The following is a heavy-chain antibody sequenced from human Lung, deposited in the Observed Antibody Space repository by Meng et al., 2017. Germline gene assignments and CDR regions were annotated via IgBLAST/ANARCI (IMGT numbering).Heavy chain of an antibody. J-gene: IGHJ2*01. CDR1: GFNFNTYA. CDR2: MSFDGAQI. Sequence: VGAGGGLVQPGGSLRLSCAASGFNFNTYAMHWVRQAPGKGLEWVSLMSFDGAQIYYSDSVRGRFTISRDNSKNTLYLQMNSLRAEDTAVYYCARDKPPNDVWGRGTLVTVSS. CDR3: ARDKPPNDV. V-gene: IGHV3-30*01.